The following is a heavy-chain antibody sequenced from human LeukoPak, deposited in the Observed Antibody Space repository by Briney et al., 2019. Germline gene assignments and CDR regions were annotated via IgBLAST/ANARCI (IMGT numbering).Heavy chain of an antibody. J-gene: IGHJ5*02. CDR3: ARRRVWDNYDSKEFDP. CDR1: GYTFTSYY. CDR2: INPSGGST. Sequence: ASVKVSCKASGYTFTSYYMHWVRQAPGQGLEWMGIINPSGGSTGYAQKFQGRVTMTRNTSISTAYMELSNLRSEDTAVYYCARRRVWDNYDSKEFDPWGQGTLVAVSS. D-gene: IGHD3-22*01. V-gene: IGHV1-46*01.